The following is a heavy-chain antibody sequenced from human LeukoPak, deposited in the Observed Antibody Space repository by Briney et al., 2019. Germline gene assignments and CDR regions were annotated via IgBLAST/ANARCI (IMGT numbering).Heavy chain of an antibody. CDR3: ARGITNFDY. J-gene: IGHJ4*02. CDR1: GGSISSGGYY. CDR2: IYHSGST. D-gene: IGHD1-20*01. Sequence: SETLSLTCTVSGGSISSGGYYWSWIRQPPGKGLEWIGYIYHSGSTYYNPSLKSRVTISVDRSKNQFSLKLSSVTAADTAVYYCARGITNFDYWGQGTLVTVSS. V-gene: IGHV4-30-2*01.